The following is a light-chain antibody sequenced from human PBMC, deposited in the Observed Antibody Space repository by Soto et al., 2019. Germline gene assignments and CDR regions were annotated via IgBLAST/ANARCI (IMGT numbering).Light chain of an antibody. CDR2: GAS. Sequence: EIVLTQSPATLSLSPGERATLSCRASQSVSSYLAWYQQKPGQAPRLLIYGASNRATGIPTRFSGSGSETDFTLTISSLEPEDFPVYYCQQRSNWPRTFGQGTKVEIK. CDR3: QQRSNWPRT. J-gene: IGKJ1*01. V-gene: IGKV3-11*01. CDR1: QSVSSY.